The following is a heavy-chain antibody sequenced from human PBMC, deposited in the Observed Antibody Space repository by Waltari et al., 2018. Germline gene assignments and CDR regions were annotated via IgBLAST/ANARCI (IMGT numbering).Heavy chain of an antibody. J-gene: IGHJ5*02. V-gene: IGHV3-74*01. CDR2: IKSDGSDT. CDR3: ASLDYDFWSGYFWFDP. D-gene: IGHD3-3*01. CDR1: GFSFSNHW. Sequence: EVQLVESGGGLVQPGGSLRLSCAASGFSFSNHWMHWVRQAPGKGLVWVSRIKSDGSDTNYADSVVGRFTISRDNAKNTVYLQMNSLRAADTAVYYCASLDYDFWSGYFWFDPWGQGTLVTVSS.